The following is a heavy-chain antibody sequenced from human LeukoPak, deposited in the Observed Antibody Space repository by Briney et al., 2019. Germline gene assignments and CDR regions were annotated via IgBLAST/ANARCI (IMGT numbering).Heavy chain of an antibody. V-gene: IGHV3-11*01. D-gene: IGHD2-2*02. Sequence: GASLRLSCAASGFTFSNYAMSWIRQAPGKGLEWVSYISSSGSTIYYADSVKGRFTISRDNAKNSLYLQMNSLRAEDTAVYYCARSVPAAIQDGWFDPWGQGTLVTVSS. J-gene: IGHJ5*02. CDR1: GFTFSNYA. CDR2: ISSSGSTI. CDR3: ARSVPAAIQDGWFDP.